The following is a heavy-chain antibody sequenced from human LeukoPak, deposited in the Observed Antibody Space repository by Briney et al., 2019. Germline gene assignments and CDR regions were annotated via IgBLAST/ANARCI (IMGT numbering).Heavy chain of an antibody. CDR3: PKESPYGAHSSDVFDI. D-gene: IGHD4-17*01. CDR1: GFTFSSYG. Sequence: GGSLRLSCPASGFTFSSYGMNWVRQAPGKGLEWVAFIRYDLSNKYYADYVKGRVTIPSDNSKNQLYLQMNSLRAEDTAVYYCPKESPYGAHSSDVFDIWGQGTMVTVCS. V-gene: IGHV3-30*02. J-gene: IGHJ3*02. CDR2: IRYDLSNK.